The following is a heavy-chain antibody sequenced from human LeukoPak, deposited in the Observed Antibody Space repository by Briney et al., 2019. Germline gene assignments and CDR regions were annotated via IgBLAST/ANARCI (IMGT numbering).Heavy chain of an antibody. J-gene: IGHJ4*02. CDR2: IYTSGST. CDR3: ARYWGSNGLFDY. V-gene: IGHV4-61*02. D-gene: IGHD7-27*01. CDR1: GGSLSSGSYY. Sequence: PSETLSLTCTVSGGSLSSGSYYWSWIRQPAGKGLEWIGRIYTSGSTNYNPSLKSRVTISVDTSKNQFSLKLSSVTAADTAVYYCARYWGSNGLFDYWGQGTLVTVSS.